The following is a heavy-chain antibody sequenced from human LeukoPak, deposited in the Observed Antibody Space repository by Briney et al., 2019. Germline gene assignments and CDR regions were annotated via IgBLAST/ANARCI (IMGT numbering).Heavy chain of an antibody. Sequence: HGESLKISCKGSGSSFSSYWIGWVRQMPGKGLEWMGIIYPGDSETRDSPSFQGQVTISADKSISTAYLQWSSLKASDTAMYYCVRALGYCSSGSCYYYDYWGQGTLVSVSS. CDR3: VRALGYCSSGSCYYYDY. V-gene: IGHV5-51*01. J-gene: IGHJ4*02. D-gene: IGHD2-15*01. CDR2: IYPGDSET. CDR1: GSSFSSYW.